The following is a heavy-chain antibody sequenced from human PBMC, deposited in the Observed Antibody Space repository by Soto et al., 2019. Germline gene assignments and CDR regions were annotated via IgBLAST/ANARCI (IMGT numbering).Heavy chain of an antibody. Sequence: GGSLRLCCAASGFTFSSYWMHWVRQAPGKGLVWVSRINSDGSSTSYAGSVKGRFTISRDNAKNTLYLQMNSLRAEDTAVYYCVRTSLVVAAATREDYWGQGTLVTVSS. CDR3: VRTSLVVAAATREDY. V-gene: IGHV3-74*01. J-gene: IGHJ4*02. CDR1: GFTFSSYW. CDR2: INSDGSST. D-gene: IGHD2-15*01.